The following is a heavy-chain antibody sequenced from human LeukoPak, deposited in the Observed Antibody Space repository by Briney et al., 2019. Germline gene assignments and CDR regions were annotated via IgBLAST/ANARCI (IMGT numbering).Heavy chain of an antibody. Sequence: ASVKVSCKASGYTFTGYYMHWGRQAPGQGLEWMGWINPNSGGTNYAQKFQGRVTMTRDTSISTAYMELSRLRSDDTAVYYCARERRIVVVPAAIGRGYYYYGMDVWGQGTTVTVSS. V-gene: IGHV1-2*02. D-gene: IGHD2-2*02. CDR2: INPNSGGT. CDR3: ARERRIVVVPAAIGRGYYYYGMDV. CDR1: GYTFTGYY. J-gene: IGHJ6*02.